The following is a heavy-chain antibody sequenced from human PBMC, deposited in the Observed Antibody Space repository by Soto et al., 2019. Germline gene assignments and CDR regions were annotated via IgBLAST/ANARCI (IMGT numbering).Heavy chain of an antibody. V-gene: IGHV4-59*01. D-gene: IGHD4-17*01. CDR2: IYSSGTT. CDR1: GASISTSY. J-gene: IGHJ4*02. CDR3: GRDLGGAYGAFDH. Sequence: ETLSLTCTVSGASISTSYWSWIRLPPGKGLEWIGYIYSSGTTKYNPSLKSRVAISIDTSKNQFSLKLSSVTAADTAIYYCGRDLGGAYGAFDHWGQGTLVTVSS.